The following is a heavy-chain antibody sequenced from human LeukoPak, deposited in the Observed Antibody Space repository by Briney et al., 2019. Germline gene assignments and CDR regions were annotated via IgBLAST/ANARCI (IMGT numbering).Heavy chain of an antibody. Sequence: ASVKVSCKASGYTFTGYYMHWVRQAPGQGLEWMGWINPNSGGTNYAQKFQGRVTMTRDTSISTAYMELSRLSSDDTAVYYCARYYYDSSGYSYPYYWGQGTLVTVSS. CDR3: ARYYYDSSGYSYPYY. V-gene: IGHV1-2*02. D-gene: IGHD3-22*01. CDR1: GYTFTGYY. J-gene: IGHJ4*02. CDR2: INPNSGGT.